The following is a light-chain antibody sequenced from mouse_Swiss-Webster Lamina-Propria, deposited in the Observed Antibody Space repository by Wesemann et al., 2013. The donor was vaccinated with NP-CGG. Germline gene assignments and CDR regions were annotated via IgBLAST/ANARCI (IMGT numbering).Light chain of an antibody. CDR2: WAS. J-gene: IGKJ4*01. CDR1: ENVGTY. V-gene: IGKV6-20*01. Sequence: VMTQSPKSMSMSVGERVTLSCKASENVGTYVSWYQQKPEQSPKLLIYWASTRESGVPDRFTGSGSGTDFTLTISSVQAEDLAVYYCHQYLSSFTFGSGTKLEIK. CDR3: HQYLSSFT.